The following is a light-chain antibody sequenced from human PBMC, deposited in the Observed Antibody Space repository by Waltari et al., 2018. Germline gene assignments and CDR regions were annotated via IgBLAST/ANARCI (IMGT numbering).Light chain of an antibody. V-gene: IGLV2-14*03. CDR1: SSDVGGYHY. Sequence: QSALTQPASVSGSPGQSITISCTGTSSDVGGYHYVSWYQRHPGKAPNLMIYDVSNRPSGVSNRFSGSKSGNTASLTISGLQAEDEGDYYCSSYTSSNIPYVVFGGGTKLTVL. CDR2: DVS. CDR3: SSYTSSNIPYVV. J-gene: IGLJ2*01.